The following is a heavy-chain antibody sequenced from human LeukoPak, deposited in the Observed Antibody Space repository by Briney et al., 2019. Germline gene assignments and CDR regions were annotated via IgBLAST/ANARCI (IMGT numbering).Heavy chain of an antibody. CDR2: IIPIFGTA. J-gene: IGHJ4*02. Sequence: SVKVSCKASGGTFSSYAISWVRQAPGQGLEWMGGIIPIFGTANYAQKFQGRVTITADESTSAAYMELSSLRSEDTAVYYCARGKNTAMEIDYWGQGTLVTVSS. CDR3: ARGKNTAMEIDY. D-gene: IGHD5-18*01. V-gene: IGHV1-69*13. CDR1: GGTFSSYA.